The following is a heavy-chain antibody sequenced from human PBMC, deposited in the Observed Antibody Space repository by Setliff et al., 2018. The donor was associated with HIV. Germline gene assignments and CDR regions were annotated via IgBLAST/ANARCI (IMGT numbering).Heavy chain of an antibody. J-gene: IGHJ3*02. Sequence: ASVKVSCKASGYTFTDYYIHWVRQAPGNGLEWMGGFDPEQSETVYAQRFQGRVTFTEDTSTDTAYMDLISLTSDDTAVYFCAAPLTGPDSFDMWGQGTMVTVSS. CDR2: FDPEQSET. D-gene: IGHD3-9*01. V-gene: IGHV1-24*01. CDR3: AAPLTGPDSFDM. CDR1: GYTFTDYY.